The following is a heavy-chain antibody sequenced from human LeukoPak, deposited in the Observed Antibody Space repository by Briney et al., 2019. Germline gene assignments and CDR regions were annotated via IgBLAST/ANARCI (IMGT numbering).Heavy chain of an antibody. D-gene: IGHD3-22*01. CDR3: ARVAHYYDSSGYYYFDY. Sequence: ASETLSLTCAVYGGSFSGYYWSWIRQPPGKGLEWIGGINHSGSTNYNPSLKSRVTISVDTSKNQFSLKLSSVTAADTAVYYCARVAHYYDSSGYYYFDYWGQGTLVTVSS. CDR2: INHSGST. V-gene: IGHV4-34*01. J-gene: IGHJ4*02. CDR1: GGSFSGYY.